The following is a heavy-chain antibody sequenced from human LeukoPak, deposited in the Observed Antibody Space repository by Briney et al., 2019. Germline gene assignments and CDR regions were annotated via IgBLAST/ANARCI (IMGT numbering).Heavy chain of an antibody. J-gene: IGHJ4*02. CDR2: ISAYNGNT. V-gene: IGHV1-18*01. D-gene: IGHD5-24*01. CDR3: ARVQFVEMATLFDY. Sequence: GASVKVSCKASGYTFTSYGISWVRQAPGRGLEWMGWISAYNGNTNYAQKLQGRVTMTTDTSTSTAYMELRSLRSDDTAVYYCARVQFVEMATLFDYWGQGTLVTVSS. CDR1: GYTFTSYG.